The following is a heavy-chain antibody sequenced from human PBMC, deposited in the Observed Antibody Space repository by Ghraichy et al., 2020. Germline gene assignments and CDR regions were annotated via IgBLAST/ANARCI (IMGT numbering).Heavy chain of an antibody. J-gene: IGHJ4*02. CDR3: ARHVFPTGPLWFGEI. D-gene: IGHD3-10*01. Sequence: SETLSLTCTVSGGSISSYYWSWIRQPPGKGLEWIGYIYYSGSTNYNPSLKSRVTISVDTSKNQFSLKLSSVTAADTAVYYCARHVFPTGPLWFGEIGGQGTLVTVSS. CDR1: GGSISSYY. V-gene: IGHV4-59*08. CDR2: IYYSGST.